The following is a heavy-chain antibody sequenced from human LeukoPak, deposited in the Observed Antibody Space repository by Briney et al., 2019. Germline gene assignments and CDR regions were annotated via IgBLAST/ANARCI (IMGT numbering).Heavy chain of an antibody. V-gene: IGHV3-48*04. J-gene: IGHJ4*02. D-gene: IGHD1-26*01. Sequence: GGSLRLSCAASGFTFSSYSMNWVRQAPGKGLEWVSYISSSSSTIYYADSVKGRCTISRDNAKNSLYLQMNSLRAEDTAVYYCTTDTRIVGATGFDYWGQGTLVTVSS. CDR2: ISSSSSTI. CDR1: GFTFSSYS. CDR3: TTDTRIVGATGFDY.